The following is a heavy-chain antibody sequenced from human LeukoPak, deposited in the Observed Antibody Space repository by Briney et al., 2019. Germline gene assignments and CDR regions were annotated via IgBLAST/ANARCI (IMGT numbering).Heavy chain of an antibody. V-gene: IGHV3-11*04. CDR1: GFTFRNAW. D-gene: IGHD6-13*01. Sequence: GGSLRLSCAASGFTFRNAWMSWVRQAPGKGLEWVSYISSSGSTIYYADSVKGRFTISRDNAKNSLYLQMNSLRAEDTAVYYCAREVAAAGPDYYFDYWGQGTLVTVSS. J-gene: IGHJ4*02. CDR2: ISSSGSTI. CDR3: AREVAAAGPDYYFDY.